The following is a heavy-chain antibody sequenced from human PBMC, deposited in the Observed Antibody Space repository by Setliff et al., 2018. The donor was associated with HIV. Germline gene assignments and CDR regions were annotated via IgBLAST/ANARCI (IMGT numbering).Heavy chain of an antibody. J-gene: IGHJ4*02. CDR3: ARSRAAGFDY. CDR1: GFSFDDYC. D-gene: IGHD6-13*01. V-gene: IGHV3-48*01. CDR2: ISSKRTSI. Sequence: PGGSLRLSCEASGFSFDDYCMNWVRQAPGKGLEWVSYISSKRTSIYYADSVKGRFTISRDNDNNSLYLQMNSLRAEDTAVYYCARSRAAGFDYWGQGTLVTVSS.